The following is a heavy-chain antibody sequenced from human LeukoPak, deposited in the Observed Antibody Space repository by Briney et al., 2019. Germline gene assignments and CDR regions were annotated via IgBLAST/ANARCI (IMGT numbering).Heavy chain of an antibody. CDR2: IYHSGST. Sequence: PSQTLSLTCAVSGGSISSGGYSWSWIRQPPGKGLEWIGYIYHSGSTYYNPSLKSRVTMALDKSKNHLSLNLTSVTAADTAVYYCSRENGAFSPFGYWGQGTLVTVPS. J-gene: IGHJ4*02. CDR3: SRENGAFSPFGY. CDR1: GGSISSGGYS. V-gene: IGHV4-30-2*01. D-gene: IGHD2-8*01.